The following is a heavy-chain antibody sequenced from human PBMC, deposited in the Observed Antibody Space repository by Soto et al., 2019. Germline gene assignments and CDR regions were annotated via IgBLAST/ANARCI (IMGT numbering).Heavy chain of an antibody. CDR1: GFTFSGSA. Sequence: GGSLRLSCAASGFTFSGSAMHWVRQASGKGLEWVGRIRSKANSYATAYAASVKGRFTISRDDSKNTAYLQMNSLKTEDTAVYYCTRPGPTNSLVRAPEWFDPWGQGP. D-gene: IGHD1-26*01. CDR3: TRPGPTNSLVRAPEWFDP. CDR2: IRSKANSYAT. J-gene: IGHJ5*02. V-gene: IGHV3-73*01.